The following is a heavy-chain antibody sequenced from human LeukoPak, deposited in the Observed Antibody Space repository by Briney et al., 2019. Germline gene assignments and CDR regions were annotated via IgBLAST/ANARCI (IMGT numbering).Heavy chain of an antibody. V-gene: IGHV3-23*01. CDR3: AKEGAERISGCTDT. CDR2: ISGSSGHT. J-gene: IGHJ5*02. Sequence: GGSLRLSCVASGFTSSSYAMSWVRQAPGKGLEWVSAISGSSGHTYYADSVKGRFTISRDNSKNTLYLQMNSLRAEDTAVYYCAKEGAERISGCTDTWGQGTLVTVSS. D-gene: IGHD6-19*01. CDR1: GFTSSSYA.